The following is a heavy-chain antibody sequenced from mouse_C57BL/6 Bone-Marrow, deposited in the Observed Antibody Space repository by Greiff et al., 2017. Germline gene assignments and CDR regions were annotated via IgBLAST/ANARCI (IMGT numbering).Heavy chain of an antibody. CDR2: IWPGGGT. CDR1: GFSLTSYA. Sequence: QVQLKESGPGLVAPSQSLSITCTVSGFSLTSYAISWVRQPPGKGLEWLGVIWPGGGTNYNSALKSRLSISKDNSKSQVFLKMNSLQTDDTASYYCAITVVGAMDYWGQGTSVTVSS. D-gene: IGHD1-1*01. J-gene: IGHJ4*01. V-gene: IGHV2-9-1*01. CDR3: AITVVGAMDY.